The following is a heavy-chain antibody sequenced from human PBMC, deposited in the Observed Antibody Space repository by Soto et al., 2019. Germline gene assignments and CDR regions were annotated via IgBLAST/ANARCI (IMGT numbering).Heavy chain of an antibody. CDR1: GGTFSSYA. CDR2: IIPLFRTP. D-gene: IGHD4-4*01. Sequence: QVQLVQSGAEVKEPGSSVKVSCKASGGTFSSYAISWVRQAPGQGLEWMGGIIPLFRTPDYAQKFQGGVTITAAAPTSTAYMELSSLTFDDTAVYYCARDDDRLQLGGNYYYIMDVWGQGTTITVSS. CDR3: ARDDDRLQLGGNYYYIMDV. V-gene: IGHV1-69*12. J-gene: IGHJ6*02.